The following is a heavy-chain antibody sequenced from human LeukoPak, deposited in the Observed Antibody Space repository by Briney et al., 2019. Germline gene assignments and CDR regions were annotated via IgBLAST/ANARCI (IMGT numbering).Heavy chain of an antibody. CDR2: ISGSGGST. CDR1: GFTFSSYA. V-gene: IGHV3-23*01. CDR3: AKSATVGIVATGTYYFDY. Sequence: GGSLRLSCAASGFTFSSYAMSWDRQAPGKGLEWVSAISGSGGSTYYADSVKGRFTISRDNSKNTLYLQMNSLGAEDTAVYYCAKSATVGIVATGTYYFDYWGQGTLVTVSS. J-gene: IGHJ4*02. D-gene: IGHD5-12*01.